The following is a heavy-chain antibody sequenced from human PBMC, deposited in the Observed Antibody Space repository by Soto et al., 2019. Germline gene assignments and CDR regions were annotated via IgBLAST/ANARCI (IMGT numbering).Heavy chain of an antibody. CDR1: TLTVSLYV. D-gene: IGHD3-3*01. CDR3: ARDIWSGNYKWFDS. Sequence: HPGGSLRLSWAASTLTVSLYVIQWVRQAPGKGLDWVAFISNDGGTQYYADSVNGRFSISRDNSMNTVDLHMNSLRAEDTAIYYCARDIWSGNYKWFDSWGQGTLVTVSS. J-gene: IGHJ5*01. CDR2: ISNDGGTQ. V-gene: IGHV3-30*03.